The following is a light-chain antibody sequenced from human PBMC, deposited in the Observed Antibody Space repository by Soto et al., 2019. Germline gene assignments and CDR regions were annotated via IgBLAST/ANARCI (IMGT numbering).Light chain of an antibody. J-gene: IGLJ3*02. CDR3: AAWDDSLNGGV. CDR2: NNN. Sequence: QSVLTQPPSASGTPGQRVTISCSGSSANIGSNPINWYQQVAGTAPKLLIYNNNQRPSGVPDRFSGSRSGTSASLAISGLQSEDEADYYCAAWDDSLNGGVFGGGTKLTVL. V-gene: IGLV1-44*01. CDR1: SANIGSNP.